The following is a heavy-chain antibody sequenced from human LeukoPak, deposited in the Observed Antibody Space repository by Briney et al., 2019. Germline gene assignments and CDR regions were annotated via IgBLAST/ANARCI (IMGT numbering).Heavy chain of an antibody. CDR2: VDYSGTI. J-gene: IGHJ4*02. V-gene: IGHV4-31*03. CDR3: ARGRLARIPYFDS. D-gene: IGHD6-19*01. Sequence: SQTLSLTCSVFGGSLSSGSHFWSWIRQLPGTGLEWLGYVDYSGTIYYNSSLESRLTLSVDTSNNQFSLDLRSMTAADTAVYYCARGRLARIPYFDSWGQGALVAVSS. CDR1: GGSLSSGSHF.